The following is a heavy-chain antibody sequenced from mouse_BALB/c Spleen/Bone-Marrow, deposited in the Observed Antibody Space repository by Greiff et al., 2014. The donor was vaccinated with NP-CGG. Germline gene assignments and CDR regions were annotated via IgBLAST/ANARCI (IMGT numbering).Heavy chain of an antibody. D-gene: IGHD2-2*01. CDR1: GYTFTNYW. CDR3: ARERYGYDGWYFDV. J-gene: IGHJ1*01. CDR2: IAPGSGST. V-gene: IGHV1S41*01. Sequence: DLVKPGASVKLSCKTSGYTFTNYWINWIKQRPGQGLEWLGRIAPGSGSTYYNEMFKVKAPLTVDTSSSTAYIQLSSLSSEDSAVYFSARERYGYDGWYFDVWGAGTTVTVSS.